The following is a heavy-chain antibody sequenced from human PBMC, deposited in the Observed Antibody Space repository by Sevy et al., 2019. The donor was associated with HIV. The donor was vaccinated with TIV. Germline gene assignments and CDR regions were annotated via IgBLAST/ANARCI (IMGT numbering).Heavy chain of an antibody. CDR2: IRQDGNEM. Sequence: GGSLRLSCAASGFTFHTYWMRWVRQAPGKGLEWVANIRQDGNEMYYADSVKGRFTISRDNAMQSLYLEMNNLRVEDSGIYYCARRYFDVWGQGTLVTVSS. J-gene: IGHJ4*02. D-gene: IGHD3-16*02. CDR3: ARRYFDV. CDR1: GFTFHTYW. V-gene: IGHV3-7*01.